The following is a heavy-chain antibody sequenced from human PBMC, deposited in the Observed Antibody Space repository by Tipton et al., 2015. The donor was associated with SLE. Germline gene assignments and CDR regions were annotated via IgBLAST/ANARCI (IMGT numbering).Heavy chain of an antibody. CDR1: GFTFSSYS. J-gene: IGHJ6*02. Sequence: SLRLSCAASGFTFSSYSMNWVRQAPGKGLEWVSYISSSGSNMFYADSVKGRFTISRDNSKNTVYLQMNSLRAEDTAVYYCAKDIVATTPIYGMDVWGQGTTFTVSS. D-gene: IGHD5-12*01. CDR2: ISSSGSNM. CDR3: AKDIVATTPIYGMDV. V-gene: IGHV3-48*01.